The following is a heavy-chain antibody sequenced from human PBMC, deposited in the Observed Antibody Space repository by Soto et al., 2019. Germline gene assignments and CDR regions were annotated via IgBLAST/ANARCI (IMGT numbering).Heavy chain of an antibody. V-gene: IGHV4-39*01. CDR1: GGSMSSSTYY. J-gene: IGHJ1*01. CDR2: IYYRGNT. Sequence: QLQLQESGPGLVKPSETLSLTGTVSGGSMSSSTYYWGWVRQPPGKGLEWVGSIYYRGNTYYNPALKSRVTISLDTSKNQLFLRLSSVTAADSAVYYCARNKAVGGDSHSYYGLGNWGQGTLFIVSS. CDR3: ARNKAVGGDSHSYYGLGN. D-gene: IGHD5-18*01.